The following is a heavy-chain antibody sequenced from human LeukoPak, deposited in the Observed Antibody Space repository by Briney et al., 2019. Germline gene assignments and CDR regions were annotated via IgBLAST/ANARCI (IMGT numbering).Heavy chain of an antibody. V-gene: IGHV1-69*05. J-gene: IGHJ5*02. D-gene: IGHD6-19*01. CDR1: GGTFSSYA. CDR2: IIPIFGTA. Sequence: WASVKVSCKASGGTFSSYAISRVRQAPGQGLEWMGGIIPIFGTANYAQKFQGRVTITTDESTSTAYMELSSLRSEDTAVYYCARYSSGWPEFDPWGQGTLVTVSS. CDR3: ARYSSGWPEFDP.